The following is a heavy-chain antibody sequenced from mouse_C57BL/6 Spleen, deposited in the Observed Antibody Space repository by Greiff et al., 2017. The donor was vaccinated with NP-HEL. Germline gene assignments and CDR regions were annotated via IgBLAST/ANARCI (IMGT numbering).Heavy chain of an antibody. Sequence: EVKLMESGEGLVKPGGSLKLSCAASGFTFSSYAMSWVRQTPEKRLEWVAYISSGGDYIYYADTVKGRFTISRDNARNTLYLQMSSLKSEDTAMYYCTRTSYYGSSHWYFDVWGTGTTVTVSS. CDR1: GFTFSSYA. J-gene: IGHJ1*03. CDR3: TRTSYYGSSHWYFDV. CDR2: ISSGGDYI. V-gene: IGHV5-9-1*02. D-gene: IGHD1-1*01.